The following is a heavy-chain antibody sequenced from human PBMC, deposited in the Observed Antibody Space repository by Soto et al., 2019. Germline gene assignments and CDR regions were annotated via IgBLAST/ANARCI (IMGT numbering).Heavy chain of an antibody. V-gene: IGHV1-69*13. CDR2: IIPIFGTA. CDR3: ARVSSVAAQNLIDY. CDR1: GGTFSSYA. Sequence: WASVKVSCKASGGTFSSYAISWVRQAPGQGLEWMGGIIPIFGTANYAQKFQGRVTITADESTSTAYMELSSLRSEDTAVYYCARVSSVAAQNLIDYWGQGTLVTVSS. J-gene: IGHJ4*02. D-gene: IGHD6-19*01.